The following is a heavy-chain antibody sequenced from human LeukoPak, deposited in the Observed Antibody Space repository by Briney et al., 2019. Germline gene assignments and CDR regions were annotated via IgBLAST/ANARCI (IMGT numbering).Heavy chain of an antibody. CDR3: ARLLDNDISGDPDTFDV. CDR1: GGSLSGHY. J-gene: IGHJ3*01. D-gene: IGHD3-22*01. V-gene: IGHV4-59*11. CDR2: VSYTGRT. Sequence: LETLSLTCTVSGGSLSGHYWSWIRQPPGKRLEWIGYVSYTGRTKYNPSLQSRVTISIDTSKSQSSLKLTSVTSADTAVYSCARLLDNDISGDPDTFDVWGQGTTVIVSS.